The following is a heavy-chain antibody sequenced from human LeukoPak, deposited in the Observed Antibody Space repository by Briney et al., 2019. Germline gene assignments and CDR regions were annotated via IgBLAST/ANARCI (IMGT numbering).Heavy chain of an antibody. V-gene: IGHV4-4*07. J-gene: IGHJ6*03. CDR3: ARVGPRVGSTSAGYYYYYYMDV. Sequence: SETLSLTCAVSGDSISSYYWSWIRQPAGKGLEWIGRIYTSGSTNYNPSLKSRVTMSLDTSKNRFSLRLSSVTAADTAVYYCARVGPRVGSTSAGYYYYYYMDVWGKGTTVTVSS. CDR2: IYTSGST. D-gene: IGHD1-26*01. CDR1: GDSISSYY.